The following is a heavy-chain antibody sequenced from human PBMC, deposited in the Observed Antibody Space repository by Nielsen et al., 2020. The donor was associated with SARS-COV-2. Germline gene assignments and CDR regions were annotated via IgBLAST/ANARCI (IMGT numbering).Heavy chain of an antibody. CDR1: GFSFNTYS. D-gene: IGHD6-19*01. V-gene: IGHV3-48*04. CDR3: ARDNAVAVAGGDY. Sequence: GESLKISCVASGFSFNTYSMNWVRQAPGKGLEWVSYISGGSATIYYADSVKGRFTISRDNAKNSLYLQMNSLRTEDTAVYYCARDNAVAVAGGDYWGQGTLVIVSS. J-gene: IGHJ4*02. CDR2: ISGGSATI.